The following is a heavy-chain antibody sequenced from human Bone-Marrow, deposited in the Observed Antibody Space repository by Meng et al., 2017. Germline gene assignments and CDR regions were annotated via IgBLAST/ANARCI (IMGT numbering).Heavy chain of an antibody. CDR3: ARDYYDSSGPDY. Sequence: SVKISCKASGGTLSSYTISWVRQAPGQGLEWMGRIITILGIANYAQKFKGRVTITADKSTSTAYMELSSMRSEDTAVDYCARDYYDSSGPDYWGQGTLVTVSS. CDR1: GGTLSSYT. D-gene: IGHD3-22*01. V-gene: IGHV1-69*04. J-gene: IGHJ4*02. CDR2: IITILGIA.